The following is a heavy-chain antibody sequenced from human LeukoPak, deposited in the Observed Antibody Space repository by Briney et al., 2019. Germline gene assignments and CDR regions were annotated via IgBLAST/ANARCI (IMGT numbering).Heavy chain of an antibody. V-gene: IGHV1-69*05. CDR2: IIPIFGTA. Sequence: GASVKVSCKASGGTFSSCAISWVRQAPGQGLEWMGGIIPIFGTANYAQKFQGRVTITTDESTSTAYMELSSLRSEDTAVYYCAIGAGYNYWRHGHEYFQHWGQGTLVTVSS. J-gene: IGHJ1*01. CDR1: GGTFSSCA. CDR3: AIGAGYNYWRHGHEYFQH. D-gene: IGHD5-24*01.